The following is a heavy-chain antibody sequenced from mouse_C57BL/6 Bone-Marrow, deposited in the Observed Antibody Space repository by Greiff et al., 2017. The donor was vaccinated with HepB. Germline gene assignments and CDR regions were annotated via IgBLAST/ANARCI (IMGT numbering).Heavy chain of an antibody. D-gene: IGHD1-1*01. CDR2: ISDGGSYT. J-gene: IGHJ3*01. CDR1: GFTFSSYA. CDR3: ARDHVYYYGSSYWFAY. Sequence: EVKLVESGGGLVKPGGSLKLSCAASGFTFSSYAMSWVRQTPEKRLEWVATISDGGSYTYYPDNVKGRFTISRDNAKNNLYLQMSHLKSEDTAMYYCARDHVYYYGSSYWFAYCGQGTLVTVSA. V-gene: IGHV5-4*01.